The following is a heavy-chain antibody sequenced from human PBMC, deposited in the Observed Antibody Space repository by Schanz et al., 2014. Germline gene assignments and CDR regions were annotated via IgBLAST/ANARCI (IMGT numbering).Heavy chain of an antibody. CDR3: ARAARRTRVVPLYFDY. Sequence: VQLQQWGAGRLRPAETLSLTCAVYGGSVSGYFWTWIRQSPRKGLEWIGEINYSGSAHYNPSLTSRLTISMDASKSQLSLKMKSVSAADTAVYYCARAARRTRVVPLYFDYWGQGTLVTVSS. CDR2: INYSGSA. J-gene: IGHJ4*02. D-gene: IGHD2-2*01. V-gene: IGHV4-34*01. CDR1: GGSVSGYF.